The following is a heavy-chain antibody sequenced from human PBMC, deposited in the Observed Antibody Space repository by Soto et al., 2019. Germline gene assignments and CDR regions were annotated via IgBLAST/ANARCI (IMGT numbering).Heavy chain of an antibody. CDR3: ARGGDAFVSITFWGGDKDYTMDV. J-gene: IGHJ6*02. CDR1: GYTFTGQY. Sequence: QVQLVQSGAEVKKPGASVKVSCKASGYTFTGQYIHWVRQAPGQGLEWIGWINPNNGYAEYAQKFQGGVSLTRDTSVTTAYMEVTRLTSDDTATYYCARGGDAFVSITFWGGDKDYTMDVGGQWTTVTVSS. CDR2: INPNNGYA. V-gene: IGHV1-2*02. D-gene: IGHD3-10*01.